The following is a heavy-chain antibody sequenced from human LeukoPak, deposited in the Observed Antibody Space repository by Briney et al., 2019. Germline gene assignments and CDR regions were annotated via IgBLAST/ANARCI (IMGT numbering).Heavy chain of an antibody. J-gene: IGHJ5*02. Sequence: SETLSLTCTVSGDSISSDGYYWSWIRQHPGKGLEWIGFIYYTGSTYYNPSLKSRATISVDTSKNHFSLKLTSVTAADTAVYYCARGTGGAAAADFDPWGQGTLVTVSS. D-gene: IGHD6-13*01. CDR1: GDSISSDGYY. CDR2: IYYTGST. V-gene: IGHV4-31*03. CDR3: ARGTGGAAAADFDP.